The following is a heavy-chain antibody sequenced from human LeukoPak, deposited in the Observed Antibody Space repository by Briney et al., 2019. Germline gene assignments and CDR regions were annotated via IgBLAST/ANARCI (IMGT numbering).Heavy chain of an antibody. CDR3: ARRVVNNRNWYFDL. V-gene: IGHV5-51*01. D-gene: IGHD4-23*01. CDR1: GYNFARYW. Sequence: GESLKISCKGSGYNFARYWIGWVRQMPGKGLEWMGIIYPGDSDTRYSPSFQGQVTISADKSINTAYLQWSSLKASDTAMYYCARRVVNNRNWYFDLWGRGTLVTVSS. J-gene: IGHJ2*01. CDR2: IYPGDSDT.